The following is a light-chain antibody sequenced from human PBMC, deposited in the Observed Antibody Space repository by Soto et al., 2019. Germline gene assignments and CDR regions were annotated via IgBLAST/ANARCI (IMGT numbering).Light chain of an antibody. CDR2: WAS. CDR3: QQYYSTPWT. V-gene: IGKV4-1*01. Sequence: DIVMTQSPDSLAVSLGERATINCKSSQSVLYSSNNKNYLAWYQQKPGQPPKLLIYWASTRESGVPDRFSGSGSGTDFTLTISSLKAEDVAVYYCQQYYSTPWTFGQVTKVEIK. J-gene: IGKJ1*01. CDR1: QSVLYSSNNKNY.